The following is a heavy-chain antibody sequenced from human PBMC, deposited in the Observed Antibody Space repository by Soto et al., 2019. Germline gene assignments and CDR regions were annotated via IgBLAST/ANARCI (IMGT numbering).Heavy chain of an antibody. V-gene: IGHV3-23*01. CDR2: ISGSGGST. D-gene: IGHD3-3*01. CDR1: GFTFSSYA. CDR3: AKEGRSYYDFWSGYYTGYYYYMDV. Sequence: GGSLRLSCAASGFTFSSYAMSWVRQAPGKGLEWVSAISGSGGSTYYADSVKGRFTISRDNSKNTLYLQMNSLRAEDTAVYYCAKEGRSYYDFWSGYYTGYYYYMDVWGKGTTVTVSS. J-gene: IGHJ6*03.